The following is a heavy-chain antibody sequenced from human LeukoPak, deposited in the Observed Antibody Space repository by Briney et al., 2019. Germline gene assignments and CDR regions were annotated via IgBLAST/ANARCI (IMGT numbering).Heavy chain of an antibody. CDR3: ARHFRKDYPDSGSSQYFHYIDV. V-gene: IGHV4-4*09. CDR1: GVSMSDHY. CDR2: IYATGNT. D-gene: IGHD3-10*01. J-gene: IGHJ6*03. Sequence: PSETLSLTCAVSGVSMSDHYWSWLRQTPGTTLEWIGYIYATGNTNYNPSLKGRVTISLDTSKNHFSLRLSSVTAADTALYYCARHFRKDYPDSGSSQYFHYIDVWGKGTTVTVSS.